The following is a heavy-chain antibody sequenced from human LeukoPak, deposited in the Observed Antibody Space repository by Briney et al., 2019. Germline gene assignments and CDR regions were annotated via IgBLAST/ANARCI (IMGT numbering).Heavy chain of an antibody. D-gene: IGHD3-22*01. J-gene: IGHJ4*02. CDR3: ARSSGYYYVDFDS. V-gene: IGHV4-59*08. CDR1: GGSISTDY. Sequence: SETLSLACTVSGGSISTDYWSWIRQPPGKGLEWIGYIYYTGSTNYNPSLKSRVTISVDTSKNQFSLKLDSVTAADTAVYYCARSSGYYYVDFDSWGQGTLVTVSS. CDR2: IYYTGST.